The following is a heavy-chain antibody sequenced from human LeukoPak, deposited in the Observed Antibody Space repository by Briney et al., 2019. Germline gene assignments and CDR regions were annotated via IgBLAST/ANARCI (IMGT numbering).Heavy chain of an antibody. J-gene: IGHJ4*02. CDR2: IYHSGST. V-gene: IGHV4-38-2*01. CDR1: GYSISSGYY. CDR3: ARRDGIAELDY. Sequence: SETLSLTCAVSGYSISSGYYWGWIRQPPGKGLDGIGSIYHSGSTYYNPTLKSRVTISVDTPKTQFPLKLSSVSDAGTAVYYCARRDGIAELDYWGQGTLVTVSS. D-gene: IGHD5-24*01.